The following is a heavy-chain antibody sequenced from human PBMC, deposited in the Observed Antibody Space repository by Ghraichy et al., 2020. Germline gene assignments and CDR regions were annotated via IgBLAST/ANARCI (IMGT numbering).Heavy chain of an antibody. CDR2: IIPIFGTA. J-gene: IGHJ4*02. Sequence: SVKVSCKASGGTFSSYAISWVRQAPGQGLEWMGGIIPIFGTANYAQKFQGRVTITADESTSTAYMELSSLRSEDTAVYYCASDTYYYDSSGYYGYFDYWGQGTLVTVSS. V-gene: IGHV1-69*13. D-gene: IGHD3-22*01. CDR1: GGTFSSYA. CDR3: ASDTYYYDSSGYYGYFDY.